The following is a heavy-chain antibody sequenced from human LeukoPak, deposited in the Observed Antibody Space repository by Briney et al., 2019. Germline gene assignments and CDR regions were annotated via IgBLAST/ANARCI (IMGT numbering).Heavy chain of an antibody. CDR2: ISSSGSTI. J-gene: IGHJ6*03. D-gene: IGHD6-13*01. CDR1: GFTFSDYY. V-gene: IGHV3-11*01. CDR3: ARARRAAAGTYYYYYYYMDV. Sequence: GGSLRLSCAASGFTFSDYYMSWIRQAPGKGLEWVSYISSSGSTIYYVDSVKGRFTISRDNAKNSLYLQMNSLRAEDTAVYYCARARRAAAGTYYYYYYYMDVWGKGTTVTVSS.